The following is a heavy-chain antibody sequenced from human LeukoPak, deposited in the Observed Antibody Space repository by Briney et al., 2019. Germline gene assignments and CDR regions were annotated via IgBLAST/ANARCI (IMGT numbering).Heavy chain of an antibody. CDR3: ASADIVVVPAAYGYFDY. CDR2: IIPIFGTA. J-gene: IGHJ4*02. Sequence: SVKVSCKASRGTFSSYAISWVRQAPGQGLEWMGGIIPIFGTANYAQKFQGRVTITADESTSTAYMELSSLRSEDTAVYYCASADIVVVPAAYGYFDYWGQGTLVTVSS. CDR1: RGTFSSYA. D-gene: IGHD2-2*01. V-gene: IGHV1-69*01.